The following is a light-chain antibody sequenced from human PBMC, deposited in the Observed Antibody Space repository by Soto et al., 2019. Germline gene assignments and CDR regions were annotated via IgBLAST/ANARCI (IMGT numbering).Light chain of an antibody. CDR3: QQYGISPFT. J-gene: IGKJ4*01. CDR2: GAS. Sequence: VVLTQSPGTLSLSPLARATLSCSASQFVSSTYLAWYQQRPGQAPRLLIYGASSRATGIPDRFSGGGSETDFTLTISRLESEDSAVYYCQQYGISPFTFGGGTKVDIK. V-gene: IGKV3-20*01. CDR1: QFVSSTY.